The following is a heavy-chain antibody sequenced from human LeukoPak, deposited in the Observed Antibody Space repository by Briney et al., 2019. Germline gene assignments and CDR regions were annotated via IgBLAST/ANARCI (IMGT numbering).Heavy chain of an antibody. D-gene: IGHD3-10*02. CDR2: IGASGTST. V-gene: IGHV3-23*01. CDR1: GFTFSSYA. Sequence: GGSLRLSCAASGFTFSSYAMSWVRQAPGKGLEWVSTIGASGTSTYYADSVKGRFTISRDNSKNTLYLQMNSLRAEDTAVYYCAKRAVRGAYFFDYWGQGAPVTVSS. J-gene: IGHJ4*02. CDR3: AKRAVRGAYFFDY.